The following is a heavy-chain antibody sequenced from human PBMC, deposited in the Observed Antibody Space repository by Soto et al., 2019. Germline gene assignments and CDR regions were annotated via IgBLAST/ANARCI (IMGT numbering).Heavy chain of an antibody. D-gene: IGHD6-19*01. V-gene: IGHV1-18*01. J-gene: IGHJ1*01. CDR2: ISAYNGNT. CDR3: ARGFSSGWYESAEYFQH. CDR1: GYTFTSYG. Sequence: GASVKVSCKASGYTFTSYGSSWVRQAPGQGLEWMGWISAYNGNTNYAQKLQGRVTMTTDTSTSTAYMELRSLRSDDTAVYYCARGFSSGWYESAEYFQHWGQGTLVTVSS.